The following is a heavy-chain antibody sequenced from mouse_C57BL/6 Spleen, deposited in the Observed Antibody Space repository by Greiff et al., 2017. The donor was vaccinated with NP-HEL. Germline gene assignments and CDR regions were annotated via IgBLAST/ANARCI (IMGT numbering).Heavy chain of an antibody. CDR3: ARHYYGSTPGYFDV. CDR1: GFTFSDYG. Sequence: DVQLVESGGGLVKPGGSLKLSCAASGFTFSDYGMHWVRQAPEKGLEWVAYISSGSSTIYYADTVKGRFTISRDNAKNTLFLQMTSLRSEDTAMYYCARHYYGSTPGYFDVWGTGTTVTVSS. V-gene: IGHV5-17*01. CDR2: ISSGSSTI. J-gene: IGHJ1*03. D-gene: IGHD1-1*01.